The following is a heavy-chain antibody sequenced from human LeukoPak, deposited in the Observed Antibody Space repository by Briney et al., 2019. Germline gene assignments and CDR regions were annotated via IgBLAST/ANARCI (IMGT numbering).Heavy chain of an antibody. D-gene: IGHD3-10*01. V-gene: IGHV3-30*04. Sequence: PGRSLRLSCAASGFTFSSYAMHWVRQAPGKGLEWVTFILYDGSDKYYADSVKGRFSISRDNSKNTLYLQMNSLRPEDTAVYYCARGGTGHYYASGTYYQSYYFDYWGQGSLVTVSS. CDR3: ARGGTGHYYASGTYYQSYYFDY. CDR2: ILYDGSDK. CDR1: GFTFSSYA. J-gene: IGHJ4*02.